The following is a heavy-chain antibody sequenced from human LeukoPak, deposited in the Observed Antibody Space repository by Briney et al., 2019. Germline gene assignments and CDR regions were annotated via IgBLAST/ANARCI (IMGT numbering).Heavy chain of an antibody. D-gene: IGHD5-24*01. J-gene: IGHJ4*02. CDR2: IYSGGST. V-gene: IGHV3-53*01. Sequence: GGSLRLSCAATGFTVSSNYMSWVRQAPGKGLEWVSVIYSGGSTYYADSVKGRFTISRDNSKNTLYLQMNSLRAEDTAVYYCARIRHGSLDYWGQGTLVTVSS. CDR1: GFTVSSNY. CDR3: ARIRHGSLDY.